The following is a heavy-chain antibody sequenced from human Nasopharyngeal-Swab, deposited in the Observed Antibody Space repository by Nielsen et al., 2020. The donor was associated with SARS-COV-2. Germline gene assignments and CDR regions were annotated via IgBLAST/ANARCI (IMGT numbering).Heavy chain of an antibody. CDR3: ARESIAAAGRDFDY. V-gene: IGHV1-2*02. CDR2: INPNSGGT. J-gene: IGHJ4*01. Sequence: ASVKVSCKASGYTFTGYYMHWVRQAPGQGLEWMGWINPNSGGTNYAQKFQGRVTMTRDTSISTAYMELSRLRSDDTAVYYCARESIAAAGRDFDYWGHRTLFTVSS. CDR1: GYTFTGYY. D-gene: IGHD6-13*01.